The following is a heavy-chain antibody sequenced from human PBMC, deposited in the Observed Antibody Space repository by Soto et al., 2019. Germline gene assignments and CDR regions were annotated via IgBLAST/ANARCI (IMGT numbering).Heavy chain of an antibody. J-gene: IGHJ4*02. V-gene: IGHV3-72*01. D-gene: IGHD2-21*02. Sequence: PGGSLRLSCTASGFTFSDHYMDWVRQAPGKGLEWVGRTRNKADSYTTEYAASVKGRFTISRDDSKNSLYLRMNSLETEDTAVYYCARVGGDADFDYWGQGTLVTVSS. CDR2: TRNKADSYTT. CDR1: GFTFSDHY. CDR3: ARVGGDADFDY.